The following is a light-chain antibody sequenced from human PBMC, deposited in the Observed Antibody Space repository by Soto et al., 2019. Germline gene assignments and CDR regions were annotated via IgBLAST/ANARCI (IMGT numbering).Light chain of an antibody. CDR3: SSYTNSSPWI. J-gene: IGLJ2*01. CDR2: EVS. CDR1: SSDVGAYNY. Sequence: QSALTQPASVSGSPGQSITISCTGTSSDVGAYNYVSWYQQHPGKAPKLMIYEVSNRPSGVSDRFSGSRSGNTASLTISGLQAEDESDYYCSSYTNSSPWIFGGGTKLTVL. V-gene: IGLV2-14*01.